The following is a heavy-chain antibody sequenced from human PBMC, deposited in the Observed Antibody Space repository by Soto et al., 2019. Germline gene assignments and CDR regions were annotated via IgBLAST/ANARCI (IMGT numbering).Heavy chain of an antibody. Sequence: SETLSLTCAGYGGSFSGYYWSWIRQPPGKGLEWIGEINHSGSTNYNPSLKSRVTISVDTSKNQFSLKLSSVTAADTAVYYCARAHQVDGWYRPNWFDPWGQGTLVTVSS. CDR1: GGSFSGYY. D-gene: IGHD6-19*01. CDR3: ARAHQVDGWYRPNWFDP. J-gene: IGHJ5*02. CDR2: INHSGST. V-gene: IGHV4-34*01.